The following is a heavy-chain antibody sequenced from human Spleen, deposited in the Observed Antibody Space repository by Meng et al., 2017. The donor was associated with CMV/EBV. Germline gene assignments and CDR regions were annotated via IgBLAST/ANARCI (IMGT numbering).Heavy chain of an antibody. Sequence: GESLKISCKASGYTFTNYDINWVRQATGQGLEWMGWMNPNSGNTGYAQKFQGRVTMTSNTSRSTAYMELGSLRSEDTAIYYCTRGRVGIVGDSRNNWFDPWGQGTLVTVSS. J-gene: IGHJ5*02. CDR1: GYTFTNYD. CDR2: MNPNSGNT. D-gene: IGHD1-26*01. V-gene: IGHV1-8*01. CDR3: TRGRVGIVGDSRNNWFDP.